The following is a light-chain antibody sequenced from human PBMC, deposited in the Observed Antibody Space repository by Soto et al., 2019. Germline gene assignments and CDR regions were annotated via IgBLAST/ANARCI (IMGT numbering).Light chain of an antibody. CDR1: QSITNY. CDR3: QQSYSTPWT. J-gene: IGKJ1*01. V-gene: IGKV1-39*01. CDR2: AAS. Sequence: DIQMTQSPSSLSASVGDRVTITGRASQSITNYLNWYQQKPGKAPKLLIYAASSLQSGVPSRFSGSGSGTDFTLTISSLQPEDFATYYCQQSYSTPWTFGQGTKVDI.